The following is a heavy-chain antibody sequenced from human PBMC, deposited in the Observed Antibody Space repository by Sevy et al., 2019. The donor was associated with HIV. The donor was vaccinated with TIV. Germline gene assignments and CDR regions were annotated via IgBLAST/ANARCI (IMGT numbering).Heavy chain of an antibody. CDR1: GFTFSDYY. J-gene: IGHJ4*02. D-gene: IGHD5-18*01. CDR2: ISSSGITI. Sequence: GGSLRLSCAASGFTFSDYYMNWVRQAPGKGLEWVSYISSSGITIYYADSVKGRFTISRDNAKNSLSLQMNSLRAEDTAVYYCARGGYTAMGDFDYWGQGTLVTVSS. V-gene: IGHV3-11*04. CDR3: ARGGYTAMGDFDY.